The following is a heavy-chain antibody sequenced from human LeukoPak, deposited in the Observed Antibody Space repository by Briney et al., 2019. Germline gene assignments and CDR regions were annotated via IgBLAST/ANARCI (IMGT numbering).Heavy chain of an antibody. V-gene: IGHV3-23*01. J-gene: IGHJ4*02. Sequence: GGSLRLSCAASGFTLSNSAMSWVRQAPGKGLEWVSNISGSGSGGSTYYADSVKGRFTISRDNSKNTLYLQMNSLRAEDTAVYYCAREFYSSGWYYLDYWGQGTLVTVSS. CDR1: GFTLSNSA. CDR2: ISGSGSGGST. D-gene: IGHD6-19*01. CDR3: AREFYSSGWYYLDY.